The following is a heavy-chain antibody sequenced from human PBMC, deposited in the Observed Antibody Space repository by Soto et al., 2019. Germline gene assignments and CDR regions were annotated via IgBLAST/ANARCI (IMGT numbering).Heavy chain of an antibody. CDR3: AXXXXXIXXXXXXXXXXXXXXXMDV. Sequence: QVQLVQSGAEVKKPGSSVKVSCKASGGTFSSYAISWVRQAPGQGLEWMGGIIPIFGTANYAQKFQGRVTITADESTSTAYMELSSLRSEDTAVXXXAXXXXXIXXXXXXXXXXXXXXXMDVWGQGTTVTVSS. J-gene: IGHJ6*02. CDR1: GGTFSSYA. CDR2: IIPIFGTA. V-gene: IGHV1-69*12.